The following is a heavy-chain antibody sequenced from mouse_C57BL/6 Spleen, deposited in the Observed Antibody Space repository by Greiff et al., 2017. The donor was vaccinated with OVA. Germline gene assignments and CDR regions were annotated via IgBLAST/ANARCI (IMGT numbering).Heavy chain of an antibody. D-gene: IGHD2-5*01. V-gene: IGHV3-6*01. CDR2: ISYDGSN. CDR3: ARDTSNYKGDY. Sequence: EVQLQQSGPGLVKPSQSLSLTCSVTGYSITSGYYWTWIRQFPGNKLEWMGYISYDGSNNYNPSLKNRISITRDTSKNQFFLKLNSVTTEDTATYYCARDTSNYKGDYWGQGTSVTVSS. CDR1: GYSITSGYY. J-gene: IGHJ4*01.